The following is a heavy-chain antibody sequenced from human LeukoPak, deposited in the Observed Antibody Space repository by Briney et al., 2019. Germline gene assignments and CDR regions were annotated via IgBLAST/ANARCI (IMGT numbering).Heavy chain of an antibody. CDR1: GFTFSSYA. CDR3: AKELAAMVTGIFDY. D-gene: IGHD5-18*01. V-gene: IGHV3-23*01. J-gene: IGHJ4*02. Sequence: GGSLRLSCAASGFTFSSYAMSCVREAPGKGLEWVSAISGSGGSIYYADSVKGRFTISRDNSKNTLYLQMNSLRAEDTAVYYCAKELAAMVTGIFDYWGQGTLVTVSS. CDR2: ISGSGGSI.